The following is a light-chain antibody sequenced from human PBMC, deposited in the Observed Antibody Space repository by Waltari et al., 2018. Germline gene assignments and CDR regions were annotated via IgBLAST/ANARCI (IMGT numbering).Light chain of an antibody. Sequence: EIVLTQSPGTRSLSPGARATLSCRASQSVSSSYLAWYQQKPGQPPRLLIYGASSRATGIPDRFRGSGSGTDFTLTISRLEPEDSAVYYCQQYGSSPETFGQGTKVEIK. CDR1: QSVSSSY. J-gene: IGKJ1*01. CDR2: GAS. CDR3: QQYGSSPET. V-gene: IGKV3-20*01.